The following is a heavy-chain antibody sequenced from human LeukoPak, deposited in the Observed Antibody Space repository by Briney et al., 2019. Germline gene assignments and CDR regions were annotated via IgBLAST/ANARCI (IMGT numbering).Heavy chain of an antibody. CDR1: EFTFSSSW. Sequence: GGSLRLSCAASEFTFSSSWMSWVRQAPGKGLEWVANIKQDGSEKYYVDSVKGRFTISRDNAKNSLYLQMNGLRAEDTAVYYCAREEGYCANGVCYFWFDPWGQGTLVTVSS. CDR3: AREEGYCANGVCYFWFDP. D-gene: IGHD2-8*01. J-gene: IGHJ5*02. CDR2: IKQDGSEK. V-gene: IGHV3-7*05.